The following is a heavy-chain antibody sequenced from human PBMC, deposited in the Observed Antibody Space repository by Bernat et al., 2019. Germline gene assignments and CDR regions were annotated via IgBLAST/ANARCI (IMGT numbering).Heavy chain of an antibody. CDR2: IRSKADGGTT. V-gene: IGHV3-15*01. D-gene: IGHD5-12*01. CDR3: TTAPGVKGGYSGYDIDY. Sequence: EVQLLESGGGLVQPGGSLRLSCATSAFTFSNAWMSWVRQAPGKRLEWVGLIRSKADGGTTDYGAPVKGRFAISRDDSKSTLYLQMTSLRTEDTAVYYCTTAPGVKGGYSGYDIDYWGQGTLVTVSS. J-gene: IGHJ4*02. CDR1: AFTFSNAW.